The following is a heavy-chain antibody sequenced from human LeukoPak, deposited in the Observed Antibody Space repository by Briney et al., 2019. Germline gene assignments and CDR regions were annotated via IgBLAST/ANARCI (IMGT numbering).Heavy chain of an antibody. CDR1: GGSFSGYY. Sequence: SETLSLTYAVYGGSFSGYYWSWIRQPPGKGLEWIGEINHSGSTNYNPSLKSRVTISVDTSKNQFSLKLSSVTAADTAVYYCARARKYYYDSSGHFDYWGQGTLVTVSS. D-gene: IGHD3-22*01. V-gene: IGHV4-34*01. J-gene: IGHJ4*02. CDR2: INHSGST. CDR3: ARARKYYYDSSGHFDY.